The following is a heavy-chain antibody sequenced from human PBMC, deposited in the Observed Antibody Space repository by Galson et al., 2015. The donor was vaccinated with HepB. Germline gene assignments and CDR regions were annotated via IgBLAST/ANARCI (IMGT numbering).Heavy chain of an antibody. V-gene: IGHV3-23*01. CDR3: ATRSGASGWYSYFQTWGQFPMSRQRSRTRVGLDRNSTTRCELAESICARGSVASSSSANFEH. D-gene: IGHD6-19*01. Sequence: SLRLSCAASGFTFSSYAIMWVRQAPGKGLEWVSVMSHNGNNTFYADSVKGRFTISRDISKNTVYLQMNSLRVEDTAVYYCATRSGASGWYSYFQTWGQFPMSRQRSRTRVGLDRNSTTRCELAESICARGSVASSSSANFEHWGQGTLVTVSS. CDR1: GFTFSSYA. J-gene: IGHJ1*01. CDR2: MSHNGNNT.